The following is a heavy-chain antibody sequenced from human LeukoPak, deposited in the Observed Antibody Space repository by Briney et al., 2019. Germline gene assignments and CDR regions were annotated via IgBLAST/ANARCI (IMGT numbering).Heavy chain of an antibody. CDR1: GFRFDDYA. D-gene: IGHD6-13*01. J-gene: IGHJ3*02. CDR3: TKRARMGIAAAGDGFHI. CDR2: ISWDSAAI. Sequence: GESLRLSCAASGFRFDDYAMHWVRQAPGKGLEWVSGISWDSAAIGYADSVRGRFTLSRDNAKNSLFLQMSSLRVEDTALYYCTKRARMGIAAAGDGFHIWGQGTMVTVSS. V-gene: IGHV3-9*01.